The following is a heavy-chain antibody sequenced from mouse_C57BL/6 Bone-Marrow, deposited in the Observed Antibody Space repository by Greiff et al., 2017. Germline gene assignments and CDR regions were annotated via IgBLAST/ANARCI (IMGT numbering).Heavy chain of an antibody. D-gene: IGHD2-4*01. CDR2: IDPSDSYT. CDR1: GYTFTSYW. CDR3: AVYYDYDEDFDY. Sequence: QVQLKQPGAELVMPGASVKLSCKASGYTFTSYWMHWVKQRPGQGLEWIGEIDPSDSYTNYNQKFKGKSTLTVDKSSSTAYMQLSSLTSEDSAVYYCAVYYDYDEDFDYWGQGTTLTVAS. V-gene: IGHV1-69*01. J-gene: IGHJ2*01.